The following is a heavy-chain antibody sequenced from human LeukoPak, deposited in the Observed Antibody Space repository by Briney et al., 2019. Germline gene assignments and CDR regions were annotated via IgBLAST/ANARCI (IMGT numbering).Heavy chain of an antibody. J-gene: IGHJ4*02. V-gene: IGHV3-23*01. Sequence: GGSLRLSCAASGFTFSSYAMSWVRQAPGKGLERVSLISASGGSTYYADSVKGRFTISRDNSKNTLYLQMSSLRAEDTAVYYCANGRNDYKYYFDYWGQGTLVTVSS. CDR3: ANGRNDYKYYFDY. CDR2: ISASGGST. D-gene: IGHD5-24*01. CDR1: GFTFSSYA.